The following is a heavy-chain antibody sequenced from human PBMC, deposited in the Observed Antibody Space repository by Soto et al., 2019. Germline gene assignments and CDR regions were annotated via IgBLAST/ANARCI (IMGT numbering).Heavy chain of an antibody. CDR1: GFTFSSYA. J-gene: IGHJ4*02. V-gene: IGHV3-23*01. Sequence: PGGSLRLSCAASGFTFSSYAMSWVRQAPGKGLEWVSAISGSGGSTYYADSVKGRFTISRDNSKNTLYLQMNSLRAEDTAVYYCARVAEPFSMVRGVNFDYWGQGNLVTFSS. CDR3: ARVAEPFSMVRGVNFDY. CDR2: ISGSGGST. D-gene: IGHD3-10*01.